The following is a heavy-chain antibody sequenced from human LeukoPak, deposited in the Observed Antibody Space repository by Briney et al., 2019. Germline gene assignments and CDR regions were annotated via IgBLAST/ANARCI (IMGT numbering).Heavy chain of an antibody. V-gene: IGHV4-4*02. Sequence: PSETLSLTCAVSGGSISSSNWWSWVRQPPGKGLEWIGYIYYSGSTNYNPSLKSRVTISVDTSKNQFSLKLSSVTAADTAVYYCARLTVAGTIYYFDYWGQGTLVTVSS. D-gene: IGHD6-19*01. CDR1: GGSISSSNW. J-gene: IGHJ4*02. CDR3: ARLTVAGTIYYFDY. CDR2: IYYSGST.